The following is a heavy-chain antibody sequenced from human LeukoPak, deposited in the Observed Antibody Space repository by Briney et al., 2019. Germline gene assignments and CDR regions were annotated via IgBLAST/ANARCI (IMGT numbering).Heavy chain of an antibody. CDR3: AKEEEWELLGGYFQH. CDR2: ISGSGGST. Sequence: TGGSLRLSCAASGFTFSSYVMSWVRQAPGKGLEWVSAISGSGGSTYYADSVKGRFTISRDNSKNTLYLQMNSLRAEDTAVYYCAKEEEWELLGGYFQHWGQGTLVTVSS. D-gene: IGHD1-26*01. J-gene: IGHJ1*01. CDR1: GFTFSSYV. V-gene: IGHV3-23*01.